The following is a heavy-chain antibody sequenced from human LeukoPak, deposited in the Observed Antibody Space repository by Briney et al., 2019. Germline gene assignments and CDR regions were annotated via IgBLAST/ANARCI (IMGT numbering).Heavy chain of an antibody. Sequence: PGGSLRLSCAAYGFTLSSHSMNWVRQAPGKGLERVSSISSSSSYIHSADSVKGRFTISRDDAKNSLYLQMNSLRAEDTAVYYCARDLYDSGAYSSPFDYWGQGILVTVSS. D-gene: IGHD3-22*01. CDR3: ARDLYDSGAYSSPFDY. CDR2: ISSSSSYI. J-gene: IGHJ4*02. CDR1: GFTLSSHS. V-gene: IGHV3-21*01.